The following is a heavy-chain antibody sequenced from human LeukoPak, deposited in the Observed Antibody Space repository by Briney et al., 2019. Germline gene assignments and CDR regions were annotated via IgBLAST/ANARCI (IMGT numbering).Heavy chain of an antibody. V-gene: IGHV4-59*01. D-gene: IGHD3-3*01. CDR2: IYYSGST. Sequence: PSETLSLTCTVSGGSISSYYWSWIRQPPGKGLEWIGYIYYSGSTNYNPSLKSRVTISVDTSKNRFSLKLSSVTAADTAVYYCARGYDFWSGSDAFYIWGQGTMVTVSS. CDR3: ARGYDFWSGSDAFYI. CDR1: GGSISSYY. J-gene: IGHJ3*02.